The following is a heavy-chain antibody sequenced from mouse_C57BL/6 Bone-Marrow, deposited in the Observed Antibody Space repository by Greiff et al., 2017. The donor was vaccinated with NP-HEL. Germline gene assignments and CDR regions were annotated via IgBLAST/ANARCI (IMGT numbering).Heavy chain of an antibody. D-gene: IGHD6-1*01. CDR1: GFTFTDYY. V-gene: IGHV7-3*01. Sequence: EVQLVESGGGLVQPGGSLSLSCAASGFTFTDYYMSWVRQPPGKALEWLGFIRNKANGYTTEYSASVKGRFTISRANSQSILYLQMNALRAEDSATYYCARWISSSSYFDYWGQGTTLTVSS. CDR2: IRNKANGYTT. J-gene: IGHJ2*01. CDR3: ARWISSSSYFDY.